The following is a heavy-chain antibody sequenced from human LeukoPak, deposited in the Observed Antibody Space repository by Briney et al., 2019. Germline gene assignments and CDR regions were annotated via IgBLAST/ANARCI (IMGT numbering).Heavy chain of an antibody. CDR3: AKDGSGYSSSWYWNYFDY. V-gene: IGHV3-30*18. D-gene: IGHD6-13*01. Sequence: GRSLRLSCAASGFTFSSYGMHWVRQAPGKGLEWVAAISYDGSNKYYADSVKGRFTISRDNSKNTLYLQMNSLRAEDTAVYYCAKDGSGYSSSWYWNYFDYWGQGTLVTVSS. CDR2: ISYDGSNK. J-gene: IGHJ4*02. CDR1: GFTFSSYG.